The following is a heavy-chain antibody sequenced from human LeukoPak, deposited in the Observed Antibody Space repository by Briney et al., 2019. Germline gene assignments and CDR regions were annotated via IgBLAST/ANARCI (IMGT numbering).Heavy chain of an antibody. D-gene: IGHD5-12*01. CDR3: ARAVVATISYYYYYNMDV. Sequence: PSETLSLTCAVSGGSISSGGYSWSWIRQPPGKGLEWIGYIYYSGSTYYNPSLKSRVTISVDTSKNQFSLKLSSVTPADTAVYYCARAVVATISYYYYYNMDVWGKGTTVTVSS. J-gene: IGHJ6*03. V-gene: IGHV4-30-4*07. CDR1: GGSISSGGYS. CDR2: IYYSGST.